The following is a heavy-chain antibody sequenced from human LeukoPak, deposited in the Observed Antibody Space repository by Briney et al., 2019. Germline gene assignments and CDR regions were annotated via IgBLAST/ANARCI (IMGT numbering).Heavy chain of an antibody. CDR1: GFTFSNAW. Sequence: GGSLRLSCAASGFTFSNAWMNWVRQAPGKGLEWVGRIKSKTDGGTTDYAALSKGRFTISRDDSKNTLYLQMNSLKTEDTAVYYCSTSGDCVWGNYRFNYWGQGTLVTVSS. D-gene: IGHD3-16*02. J-gene: IGHJ4*02. V-gene: IGHV3-15*07. CDR3: STSGDCVWGNYRFNY. CDR2: IKSKTDGGTT.